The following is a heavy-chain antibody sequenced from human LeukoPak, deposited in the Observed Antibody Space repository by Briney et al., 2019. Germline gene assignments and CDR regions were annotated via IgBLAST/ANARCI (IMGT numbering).Heavy chain of an antibody. CDR1: GFTFSSYA. V-gene: IGHV3-23*01. Sequence: QSGGSLRLSCAASGFTFSSYAMSWVRQAPGKGLEWVSAISGSGGSTYYADSVKGRFTISRDNAKNSLYLQMNSLRAEDTAVYYCARTGVDRSYGGMDVWGKGTTVTVSS. J-gene: IGHJ6*03. CDR2: ISGSGGST. D-gene: IGHD5-18*01. CDR3: ARTGVDRSYGGMDV.